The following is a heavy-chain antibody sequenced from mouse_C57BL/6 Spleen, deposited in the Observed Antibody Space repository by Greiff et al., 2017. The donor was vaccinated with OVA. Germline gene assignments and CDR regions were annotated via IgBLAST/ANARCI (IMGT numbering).Heavy chain of an antibody. CDR1: EYEFPSHD. CDR2: INSDGGST. J-gene: IGHJ1*03. Sequence: EVKVVESGGGLVQPGESLKLSCESNEYEFPSHDMSWVRKTPEKRLELVAAINSDGGSTYYPDTMERRFIISRDTTEKTLYLQMSSLRSEDTAVYDGARHNWDEKYCDVWGTGTTVTVSA. V-gene: IGHV5-2*01. D-gene: IGHD4-1*01. CDR3: ARHNWDEKYCDV.